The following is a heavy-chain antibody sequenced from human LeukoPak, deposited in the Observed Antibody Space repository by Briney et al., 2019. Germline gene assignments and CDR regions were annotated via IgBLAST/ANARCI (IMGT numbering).Heavy chain of an antibody. J-gene: IGHJ6*02. V-gene: IGHV1-8*01. CDR2: MNPNSGNT. CDR1: GYTFTSYD. CDR3: ARIPPWVRIAARRRGYYYYGMDV. D-gene: IGHD6-6*01. Sequence: ASVKVSCKASGYTFTSYDINWVRQATGQGLEWMGWMNPNSGNTGYAQKFQGRVTMTRNTSISTAYMELSSLRSEDTAAYYCARIPPWVRIAARRRGYYYYGMDVWGQGTTVTVSS.